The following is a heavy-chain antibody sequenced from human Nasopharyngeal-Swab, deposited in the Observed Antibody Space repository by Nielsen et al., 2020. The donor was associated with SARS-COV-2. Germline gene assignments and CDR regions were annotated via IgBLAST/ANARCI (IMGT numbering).Heavy chain of an antibody. V-gene: IGHV3-21*05. J-gene: IGHJ4*02. D-gene: IGHD6-13*01. CDR3: ARDGSLSSPIDY. Sequence: GGSLRLSCAASGFTFSSYSMNWVRQAPGKGLEWVSYISSSSSYTNYADSVKGRFTISRDNAKNSLYLQMNSLRAEDTAVYYCARDGSLSSPIDYWGQGTLVTVSS. CDR1: GFTFSSYS. CDR2: ISSSSSYT.